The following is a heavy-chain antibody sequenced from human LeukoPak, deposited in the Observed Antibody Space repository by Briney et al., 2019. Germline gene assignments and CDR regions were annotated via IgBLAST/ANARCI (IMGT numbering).Heavy chain of an antibody. CDR1: GFTFSSYA. CDR2: ISGTGGTT. CDR3: AKTRPLDSSSWSHGDY. V-gene: IGHV3-23*01. J-gene: IGHJ4*02. D-gene: IGHD6-13*01. Sequence: GGSLRLSCAASGFTFSSYALSWVRQAPGKGLEWVSAISGTGGTTYYGDSVKGRFTISRDNSKNTLYLQMNSLRAEDTAVYYCAKTRPLDSSSWSHGDYWGQGTLVTVSS.